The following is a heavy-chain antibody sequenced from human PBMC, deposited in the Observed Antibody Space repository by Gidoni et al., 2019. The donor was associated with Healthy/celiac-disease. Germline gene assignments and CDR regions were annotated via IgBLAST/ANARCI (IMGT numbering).Heavy chain of an antibody. Sequence: QLVQSGAEVKKPGSSVKVSCHASAGTFSSYATRWVRQAPGQGLEWMGGLFPSFGKANYAQKFQGRVTITADESTSTAYMELSSLRSEDTAVYYCARVEMATIFPGSFDYWGQGTLVTVSS. CDR1: AGTFSSYA. V-gene: IGHV1-69*01. CDR2: LFPSFGKA. D-gene: IGHD2-21*01. CDR3: ARVEMATIFPGSFDY. J-gene: IGHJ4*02.